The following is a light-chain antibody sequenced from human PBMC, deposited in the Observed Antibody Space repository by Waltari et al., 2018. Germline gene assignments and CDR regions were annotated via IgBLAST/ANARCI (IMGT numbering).Light chain of an antibody. CDR1: QSVTWT. V-gene: IGKV3-20*01. CDR3: QHYLRLPAT. Sequence: EIVLTQSPGTLSLSPGDRATLSCRSSQSVTWTLACYQPKPGQAPRHPIYGASNRATGIPDRFSGSGSGTDFSLTISRLEPEDFAVYYCQHYLRLPATFGQGTKVEIK. CDR2: GAS. J-gene: IGKJ1*01.